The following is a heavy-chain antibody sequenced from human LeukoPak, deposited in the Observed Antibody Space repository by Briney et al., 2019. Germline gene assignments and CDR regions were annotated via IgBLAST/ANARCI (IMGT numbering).Heavy chain of an antibody. CDR1: GYSISSGYY. D-gene: IGHD3-3*01. J-gene: IGHJ6*03. Sequence: SETLSLTCTVSGYSISSGYYWGWIRQPPGKGLEWIGSTYHSGSTYYNPSLKSRVTISVDTSKNQFSLKLSSVTAADTAVYYCARDHYVSPYDFWSGYYTGDTDYYYYYMDVWGKGTTVTVSS. CDR2: TYHSGST. V-gene: IGHV4-38-2*02. CDR3: ARDHYVSPYDFWSGYYTGDTDYYYYYMDV.